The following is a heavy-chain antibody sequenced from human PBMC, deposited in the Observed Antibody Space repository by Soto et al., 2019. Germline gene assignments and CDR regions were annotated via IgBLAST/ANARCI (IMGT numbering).Heavy chain of an antibody. J-gene: IGHJ2*01. Sequence: QVQLVESGGGVVQPGRSLRLSCAASGLTCSSYAMHWVRQAPGKGLEWVAVISYDGSNKYYADSVKGRFTISRDNSKNTLYLQMNSLRAEDTAVYYCARPLWRNDYNWGYFDLWGRGTLVTVSS. CDR3: ARPLWRNDYNWGYFDL. V-gene: IGHV3-30-3*01. CDR2: ISYDGSNK. D-gene: IGHD4-4*01. CDR1: GLTCSSYA.